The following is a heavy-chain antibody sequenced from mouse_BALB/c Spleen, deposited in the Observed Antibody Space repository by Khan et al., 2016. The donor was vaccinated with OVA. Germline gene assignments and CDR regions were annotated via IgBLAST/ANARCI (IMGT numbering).Heavy chain of an antibody. CDR3: ARSGYGSFAY. V-gene: IGHV1S29*02. CDR1: GYTFTDYN. Sequence: VQLKQSGPELVKPGASVKISCKASGYTFTDYNMDWVKQSHGESLEWIGYIFPNNGGTGYNQKFKTKATLTVDTSSSTAYMELRSLTSEDSAVXYCARSGYGSFAYWGQGTLVTVSA. J-gene: IGHJ3*01. D-gene: IGHD1-2*01. CDR2: IFPNNGGT.